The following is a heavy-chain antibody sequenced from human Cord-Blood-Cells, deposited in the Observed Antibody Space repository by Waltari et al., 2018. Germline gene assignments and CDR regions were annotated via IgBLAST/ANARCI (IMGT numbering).Heavy chain of an antibody. V-gene: IGHV3-30*18. CDR1: GFTFRSYG. CDR3: AKAQTVHAFDI. J-gene: IGHJ3*02. CDR2: ISYDGSNK. D-gene: IGHD1-1*01. Sequence: QVQLVESGGGVVQPGRSLRLSCAASGFTFRSYGMHWVGQAPGKGLEWVAVISYDGSNKYYADSVKGRFTISRDNSKNTLYLQMNSLRAEDTAVYYCAKAQTVHAFDIWGQGTMVTVSS.